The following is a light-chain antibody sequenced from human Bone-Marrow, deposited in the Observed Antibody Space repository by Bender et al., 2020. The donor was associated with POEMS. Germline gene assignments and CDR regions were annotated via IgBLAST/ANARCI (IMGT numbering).Light chain of an antibody. CDR3: CSYAGTSSWV. CDR1: SGGIGNVYL. CDR2: EGT. J-gene: IGLJ3*02. V-gene: IGLV2-23*01. Sequence: QSALTQPASVSGSPGQSVTISCTDTSGGIGNVYLFSWYQQHPGKVPKLLIYEGTKRPSGVSNRFSGSKSGNTASLTISGLLPEDEADYYCCSYAGTSSWVFGGGTKLTVL.